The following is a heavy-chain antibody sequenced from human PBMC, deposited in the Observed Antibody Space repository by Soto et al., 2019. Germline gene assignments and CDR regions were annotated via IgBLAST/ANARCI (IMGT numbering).Heavy chain of an antibody. CDR3: ASMLIAAAQMGAIDY. CDR1: GGSISSGGYY. Sequence: SETLSLTCTVSGGSISSGGYYWSWIRQHPGKGLEWIGYIYYSGSTYYNPSLKSRVTISVDTSKNQFSLKLSSVTAADTAVYYCASMLIAAAQMGAIDYWGQGTLVTVSS. J-gene: IGHJ4*02. D-gene: IGHD6-13*01. V-gene: IGHV4-31*03. CDR2: IYYSGST.